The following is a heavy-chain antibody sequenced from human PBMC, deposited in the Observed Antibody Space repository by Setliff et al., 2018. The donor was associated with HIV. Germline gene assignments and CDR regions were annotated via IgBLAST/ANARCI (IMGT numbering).Heavy chain of an antibody. J-gene: IGHJ4*02. CDR3: VRVRVGGSLYFDF. CDR1: GYNFSTYA. V-gene: IGHV1-3*03. Sequence: ASVKVSCNASGYNFSTYALHWVRQAPGQRLEWLGWMNAASGKTKYSEEFQSRISFTRDTSAKTAYLELTKLTSEDMAIYYCVRVRVGGSLYFDFWGQGTPVTVSS. CDR2: MNAASGKT. D-gene: IGHD1-26*01.